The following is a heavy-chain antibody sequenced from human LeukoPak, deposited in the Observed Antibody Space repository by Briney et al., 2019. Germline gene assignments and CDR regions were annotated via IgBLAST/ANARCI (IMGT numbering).Heavy chain of an antibody. D-gene: IGHD6-13*01. CDR1: GESLSGYY. Sequence: PSETLSLTCAVYGESLSGYYWTWIRPPPGKGLEWIGEIHHSGSTNYNPSLKSRVSMSVDTSKNPFSLRLSSLTAADTAVYYCARRWTIAAAEGCFDPWGQGTLVTVSS. CDR2: IHHSGST. CDR3: ARRWTIAAAEGCFDP. V-gene: IGHV4-34*01. J-gene: IGHJ5*02.